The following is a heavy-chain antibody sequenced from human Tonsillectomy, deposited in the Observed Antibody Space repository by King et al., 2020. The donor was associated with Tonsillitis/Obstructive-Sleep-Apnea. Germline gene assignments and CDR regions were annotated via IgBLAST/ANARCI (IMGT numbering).Heavy chain of an antibody. J-gene: IGHJ5*01. CDR2: ISTNGGST. D-gene: IGHD1-26*01. CDR1: GFGFSSYA. CDR3: GRIMGATLGWFDS. V-gene: IGHV3-64D*09. Sequence: EVQLVESGGGLVQPGGSLRLSCSASGFGFSSYAMHWVRQAPGKGLEFVSAISTNGGSTYYADSLKGRFTISRDNSKNTLYLQMSSLRAEDRAVYYCGRIMGATLGWFDSGGQGTLVTVSS.